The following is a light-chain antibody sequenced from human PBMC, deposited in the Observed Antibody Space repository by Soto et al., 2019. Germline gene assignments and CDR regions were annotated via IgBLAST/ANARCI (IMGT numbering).Light chain of an antibody. CDR1: SSDVGGYNY. CDR3: SSYTSSSNPNV. CDR2: EVS. V-gene: IGLV2-14*01. J-gene: IGLJ1*01. Sequence: QSALTQPASVSGSPGQSITISCTGTSSDVGGYNYVSWYQQHPGKAPKLMIYEVSNRPSGVSNRFSGSKSGNTASLTISGLKAEDDADYYCSSYTSSSNPNVCGTGTKLNVL.